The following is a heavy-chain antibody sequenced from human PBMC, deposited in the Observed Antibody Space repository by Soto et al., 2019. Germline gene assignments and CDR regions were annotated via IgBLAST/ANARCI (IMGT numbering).Heavy chain of an antibody. V-gene: IGHV4-34*01. CDR3: ARVSLRGIAVALNWFDP. D-gene: IGHD6-19*01. Sequence: PSETLALACAVYGGSFRGYDWVWICQTPGKGLEWIGEINLSGSTYYNPSLKSRVTISGDTSKSQFSLKLSSVTAEDTAVYYCARVSLRGIAVALNWFDPWGQVTLVTASS. J-gene: IGHJ5*02. CDR2: INLSGST. CDR1: GGSFRGYD.